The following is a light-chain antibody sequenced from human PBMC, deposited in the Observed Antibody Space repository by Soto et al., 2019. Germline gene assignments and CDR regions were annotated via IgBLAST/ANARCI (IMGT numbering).Light chain of an antibody. CDR2: GAS. V-gene: IGKV3-15*01. J-gene: IGKJ1*01. CDR3: QRYENWPRT. Sequence: EIVMTQSPATLSVSPGERVTLSCRASQSVNFNLAWYQQKPGQAPRLLMYGASSRATGIPARFSGSGSRTEFTLSISSLQSEDFAVYYCQRYENWPRTFGQGTKV. CDR1: QSVNFN.